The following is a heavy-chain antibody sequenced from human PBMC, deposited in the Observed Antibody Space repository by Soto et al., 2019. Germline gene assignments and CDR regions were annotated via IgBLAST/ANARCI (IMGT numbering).Heavy chain of an antibody. CDR3: TTGSVEGV. Sequence: EVQLVESGGGFIYPGGSLRLSCAASGLTISNAWMNWVRQAPGKGLEWVGRIKTNTEGGTTDYAAAVKGRFTVSRDDSKNTLYLQMNSLKTEDPAGYYCTTGSVEGVWGQGTTVTVSS. CDR2: IKTNTEGGTT. D-gene: IGHD2-15*01. J-gene: IGHJ6*02. V-gene: IGHV3-15*07. CDR1: GLTISNAW.